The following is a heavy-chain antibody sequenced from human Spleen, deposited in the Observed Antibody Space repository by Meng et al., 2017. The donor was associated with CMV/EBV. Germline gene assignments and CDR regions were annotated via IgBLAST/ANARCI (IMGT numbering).Heavy chain of an antibody. CDR2: ISRGTNTI. CDR1: GFTFSNYS. D-gene: IGHD6-13*01. V-gene: IGHV3-48*04. J-gene: IGHJ4*01. CDR3: AKAFSASWYREYYDD. Sequence: GESLKISCAASGFTFSNYSMNWVRQAPGKGLEWISYISRGTNTIYYADSVKGRFTISRDNSKNTLYLQMNSLRAEDTAVYYCAKAFSASWYREYYDDWGQGTLVTVSS.